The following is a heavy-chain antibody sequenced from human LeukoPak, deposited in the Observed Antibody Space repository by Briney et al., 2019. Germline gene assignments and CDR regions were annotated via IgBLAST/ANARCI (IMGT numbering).Heavy chain of an antibody. Sequence: GASVKVSCKASGYTFTGYYMHWVRQAPGQGLEWMGWINPNSGGTNYAQKFQGRVTMTRDTSISTACMELSRLRSDDTAVYYCARSSVVTKGEYFQHWGQGTLVTVSS. D-gene: IGHD4-23*01. V-gene: IGHV1-2*02. CDR2: INPNSGGT. J-gene: IGHJ1*01. CDR1: GYTFTGYY. CDR3: ARSSVVTKGEYFQH.